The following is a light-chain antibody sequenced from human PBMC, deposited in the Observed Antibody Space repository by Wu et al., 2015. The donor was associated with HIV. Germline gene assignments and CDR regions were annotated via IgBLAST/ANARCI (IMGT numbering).Light chain of an antibody. J-gene: IGKJ2*01. V-gene: IGKV1-39*01. CDR3: QESYNTIFPYT. Sequence: SLSASIGDTVTISCGQVRALGVFKLVYNKNHGKAPKLLIFAASTLSNGVPSRFSGSGSDTDFTLTINSLQPEDFATYYCQESYNTIFPYTFGQGTTLAIK. CDR2: AAS. CDR1: RALGV.